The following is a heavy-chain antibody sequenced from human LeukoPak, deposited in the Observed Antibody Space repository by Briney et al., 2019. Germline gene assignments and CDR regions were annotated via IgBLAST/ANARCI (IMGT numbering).Heavy chain of an antibody. V-gene: IGHV3-23*01. J-gene: IGHJ4*02. CDR2: LSGSGGGT. D-gene: IGHD3-22*01. CDR1: GITLSNYG. Sequence: PGGSLRLSCAVSGITLSNYGMSWVRQAPGKGLEWVAGLSGSGGGTNYADSVQGRFTISRDNPKNTLYLQMNSLRAEDTAVYYCARGGYYDSSGYSFDYWGRGTLVTVSS. CDR3: ARGGYYDSSGYSFDY.